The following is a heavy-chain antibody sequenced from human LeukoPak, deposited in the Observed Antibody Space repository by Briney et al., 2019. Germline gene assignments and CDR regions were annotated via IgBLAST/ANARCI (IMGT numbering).Heavy chain of an antibody. Sequence: ASVTVSCKASGYIFTDYYMHWVRQAPGQGLEWMGIMRPSGGSTTYAQKFRGRVTMTRDTSTSTVYMELSSLRSDDTAMYYCAREYTVVTFYYFDNWGQGTPVTVSS. CDR3: AREYTVVTFYYFDN. J-gene: IGHJ4*02. V-gene: IGHV1-46*01. CDR1: GYIFTDYY. CDR2: MRPSGGST. D-gene: IGHD4-23*01.